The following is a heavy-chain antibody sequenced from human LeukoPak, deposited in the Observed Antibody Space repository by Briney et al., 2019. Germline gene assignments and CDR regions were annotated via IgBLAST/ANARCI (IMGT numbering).Heavy chain of an antibody. J-gene: IGHJ4*02. CDR1: GDSISSGTYY. CDR2: IYQSGRT. CDR3: VRTYRGAD. Sequence: SQTLSLTCTVSGDSISSGTYYWNWIRQPPGKGLEWIGNIYQSGRTNYNPSLKSRVTISTDRSKNQFSLKLTAVTVADTAVYYCVRTYRGADWGQGTLVTVSS. D-gene: IGHD4-11*01. V-gene: IGHV4-30-2*01.